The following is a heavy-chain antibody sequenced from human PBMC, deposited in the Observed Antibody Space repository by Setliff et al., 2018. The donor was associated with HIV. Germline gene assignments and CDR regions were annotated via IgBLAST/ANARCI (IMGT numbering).Heavy chain of an antibody. V-gene: IGHV3-20*04. J-gene: IGHJ4*02. CDR2: INWNGGST. CDR1: GFTSSSHA. CDR3: ARPQLGLGGGSHFDY. Sequence: PGGSLRLSCAASGFTSSSHAMSWVRQAPGKGLEWVSGINWNGGSTDYADSVKGRFIISRDNGKNSLYLQMNSLRAEDTAVYYCARPQLGLGGGSHFDYWGQGTLVTVSS. D-gene: IGHD3-16*01.